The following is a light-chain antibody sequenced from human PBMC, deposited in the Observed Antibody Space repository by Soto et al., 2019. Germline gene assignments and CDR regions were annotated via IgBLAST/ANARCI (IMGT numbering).Light chain of an antibody. CDR1: RSNIGKNY. CDR3: AAWDDSLSGVF. CDR2: RND. J-gene: IGLJ2*01. Sequence: QSVLTQPPAASGTPGQRVTSSCSGSRSNIGKNYVYWYQQLPGTAPKPLIYRNDQRPSGVPDRFSGSKSGTSASLAIRGLRSEDEADYYCAAWDDSLSGVFFGGGPKLAVL. V-gene: IGLV1-47*01.